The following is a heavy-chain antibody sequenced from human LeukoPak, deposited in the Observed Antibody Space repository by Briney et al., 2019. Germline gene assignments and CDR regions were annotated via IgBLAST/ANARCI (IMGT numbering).Heavy chain of an antibody. J-gene: IGHJ6*03. Sequence: PSETLSLTCTVSGGSISSYYWSWIRQPPGKGLEWIGYIYTSGGTNYNPSLKSRVTISVDTPKNQFSLKLSSVTAADTAVYYCARLSSGWYRGYYYYYMDVWGKGTTVTVSS. D-gene: IGHD6-19*01. V-gene: IGHV4-4*09. CDR2: IYTSGGT. CDR1: GGSISSYY. CDR3: ARLSSGWYRGYYYYYMDV.